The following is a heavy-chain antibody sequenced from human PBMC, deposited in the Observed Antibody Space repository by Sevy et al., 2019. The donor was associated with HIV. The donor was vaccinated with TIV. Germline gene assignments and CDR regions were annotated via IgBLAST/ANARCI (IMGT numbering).Heavy chain of an antibody. CDR3: AREGQQWFVYYFDN. J-gene: IGHJ4*02. CDR1: GFTFRNYA. D-gene: IGHD3-10*01. CDR2: ISYDGSNK. V-gene: IGHV3-30*09. Sequence: GGSLRLSCTASGFTFRNYAMNWVRQAPGKGLERVALISYDGSNKYYADSVRGRFAISRDNSKNTLYLQMNSLRPEDTAIYYCAREGQQWFVYYFDNWGQGTLVTVSS.